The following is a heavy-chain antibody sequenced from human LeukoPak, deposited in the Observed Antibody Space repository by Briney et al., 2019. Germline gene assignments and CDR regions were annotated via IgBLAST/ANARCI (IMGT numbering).Heavy chain of an antibody. CDR2: ISSSGSGK. CDR3: ARRYYGVDY. D-gene: IGHD4-17*01. Sequence: GGSLRLSCAASGFSFSSYAMTWVRQAPGKGLEWVSFISSSGSGKNYADSVKGRFTISRDNAKNSLYLQMNSLRADDTAVYYCARRYYGVDYWGQGTLVTVSS. J-gene: IGHJ4*02. CDR1: GFSFSSYA. V-gene: IGHV3-48*03.